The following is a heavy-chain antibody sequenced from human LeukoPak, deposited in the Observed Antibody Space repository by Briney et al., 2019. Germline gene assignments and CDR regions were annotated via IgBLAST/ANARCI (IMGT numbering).Heavy chain of an antibody. D-gene: IGHD3-16*01. V-gene: IGHV3-53*01. CDR3: ARGRITGYFDY. Sequence: GGSLRLSCAASGFIVSTSYMTWVRQAPGKGLEWVSFIYSGGSTYYAGSVKGRFTISRDSSKNTLYLQMHSLRVEDTAVYYCARGRITGYFDYWGQGTLVTVSS. CDR1: GFIVSTSY. CDR2: IYSGGST. J-gene: IGHJ4*02.